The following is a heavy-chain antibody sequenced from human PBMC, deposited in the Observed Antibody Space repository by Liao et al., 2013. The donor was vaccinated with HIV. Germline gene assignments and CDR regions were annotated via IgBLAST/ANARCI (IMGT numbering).Heavy chain of an antibody. CDR3: ARDTDYGSGSYNY. Sequence: QVQLQESGPGLVKPSETLSLTCTVSGDSISTYYWSWIRQPPGKGLEWIGYIYYSGSTIYNPSLKSRVTMSVDTSKNQFSLKLSSVTAADTAVYYCARDTDYGSGSYNYWGQGTLVTVSS. CDR2: IYYSGST. V-gene: IGHV4-59*01. CDR1: GDSISTYY. J-gene: IGHJ4*02. D-gene: IGHD3-10*01.